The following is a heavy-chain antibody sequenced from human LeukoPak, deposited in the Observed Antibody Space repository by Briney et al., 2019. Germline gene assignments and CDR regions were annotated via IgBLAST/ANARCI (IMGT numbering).Heavy chain of an antibody. V-gene: IGHV4-61*02. CDR1: GGSICSGSYY. J-gene: IGHJ3*02. D-gene: IGHD3-22*01. Sequence: SQTLSLTCTVSGGSICSGSYYWSWIRQPAGKGLEWIGRIYTSGSTYYNPSLKSRVTISVDTSKNQLSLKLSSVTAADTAVYYCARESYYDSSGYSHDAFDIWGQGTMVTVSS. CDR2: IYTSGST. CDR3: ARESYYDSSGYSHDAFDI.